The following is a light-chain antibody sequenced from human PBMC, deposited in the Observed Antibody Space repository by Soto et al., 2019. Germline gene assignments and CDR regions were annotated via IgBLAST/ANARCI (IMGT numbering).Light chain of an antibody. V-gene: IGLV1-40*01. Sequence: QSVLTQPPSVSGAPGQTVTISCTGSSSNIGAGYDAQWYQQLPGTAPKLLMYGNSNRPSGVPDRFSGSKSGTSASLAITGLQAEDEADYYCQSYDSSLNDLVFGGGTQLIVL. J-gene: IGLJ3*02. CDR2: GNS. CDR1: SSNIGAGYD. CDR3: QSYDSSLNDLV.